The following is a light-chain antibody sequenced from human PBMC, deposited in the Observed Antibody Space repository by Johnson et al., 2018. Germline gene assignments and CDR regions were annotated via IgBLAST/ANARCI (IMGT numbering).Light chain of an antibody. J-gene: IGLJ1*01. CDR3: GTWDSSLSAGNV. CDR2: ENN. CDR1: SSNIGNNY. Sequence: QSVLTQPPSVYAAPGQKVTISCSGSSSNIGNNYVSWYQQLPGTAPKLLIYENNKRPSGIPDRFSGSKSGTSATLGITGLQTGDEADYYCGTWDSSLSAGNVFGTGNKVTVL. V-gene: IGLV1-51*02.